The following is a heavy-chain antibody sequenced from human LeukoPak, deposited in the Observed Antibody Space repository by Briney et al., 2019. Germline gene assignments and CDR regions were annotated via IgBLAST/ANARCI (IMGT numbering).Heavy chain of an antibody. D-gene: IGHD4-17*01. J-gene: IGHJ5*02. CDR3: ARVADYASNWFDP. Sequence: SVKVSCKASGSTFSSYAISWVRQAPGQGLEWMGGIIPIFGTANYAQKFQGRVTITADESTSTAYMELSSLRSEDTAVYYCARVADYASNWFDPWGQGTLVTVSS. CDR2: IIPIFGTA. V-gene: IGHV1-69*01. CDR1: GSTFSSYA.